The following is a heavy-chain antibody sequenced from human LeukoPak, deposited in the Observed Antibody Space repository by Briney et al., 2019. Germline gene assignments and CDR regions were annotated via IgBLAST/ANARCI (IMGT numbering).Heavy chain of an antibody. D-gene: IGHD3-10*01. J-gene: IGHJ3*02. V-gene: IGHV1-8*03. CDR1: GYTFTSYG. CDR3: ARGLITMVRGVINLDAFDI. CDR2: MNPNSGNT. Sequence: GASVKVSCKASGYTFTSYGINWVRQATGQGLEWMGWMNPNSGNTGYAQKFQGRVTITRNTSISTAYMELSSLRSEDTAVYYCARGLITMVRGVINLDAFDIWGQGTMVTVSS.